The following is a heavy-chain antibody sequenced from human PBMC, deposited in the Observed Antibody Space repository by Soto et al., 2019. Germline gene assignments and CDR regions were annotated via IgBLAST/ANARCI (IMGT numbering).Heavy chain of an antibody. Sequence: PSETLSLTCTVSGGSISSSSYYWGWIRQPPGKGLEWIGSIYYSGSTYYNTSLKSQVTISVDTSKNQFSLKLSSVTAADTAVYYCARLGSGKITMVRGVKNWFDPWGQGTLVTVSS. CDR3: ARLGSGKITMVRGVKNWFDP. V-gene: IGHV4-39*01. CDR2: IYYSGST. CDR1: GGSISSSSYY. J-gene: IGHJ5*02. D-gene: IGHD3-10*01.